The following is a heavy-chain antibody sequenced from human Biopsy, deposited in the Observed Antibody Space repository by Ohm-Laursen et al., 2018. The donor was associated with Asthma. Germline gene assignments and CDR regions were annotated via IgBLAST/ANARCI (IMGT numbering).Heavy chain of an antibody. Sequence: SLRLSCAASGFVFSQCGMHWVRQGPGKGLEWVALVSSDGHNKYYEDSVKGRFTISRDNSRNRLYLQINRLTVEDSAVYFCARQSGQDYGDTSGFDIWGQGTKVAVSS. CDR2: VSSDGHNK. J-gene: IGHJ3*02. CDR3: ARQSGQDYGDTSGFDI. CDR1: GFVFSQCG. V-gene: IGHV3-30*03. D-gene: IGHD4-17*01.